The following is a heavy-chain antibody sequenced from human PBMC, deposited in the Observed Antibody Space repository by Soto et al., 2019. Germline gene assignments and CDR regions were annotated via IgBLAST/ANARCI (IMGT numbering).Heavy chain of an antibody. CDR3: AREGYGDYLHGWFDP. J-gene: IGHJ5*02. CDR2: IYYSGST. CDR1: GGSISSYY. D-gene: IGHD4-17*01. V-gene: IGHV4-59*01. Sequence: QVQLQESGPGLVKPSETLSLTCTVSGGSISSYYWSWIRQPPGKGLEWIGYIYYSGSTNYNPSLKSRVTISVDTSKNQFSLKLSSVTAADTAVYYCAREGYGDYLHGWFDPWGQGTLVTVSS.